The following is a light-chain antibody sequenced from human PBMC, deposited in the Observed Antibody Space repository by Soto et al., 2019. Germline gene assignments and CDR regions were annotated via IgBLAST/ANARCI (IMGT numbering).Light chain of an antibody. CDR1: QSVSSN. CDR2: DAS. J-gene: IGKJ5*01. V-gene: IGKV3-20*01. CDR3: QQYGYSPIT. Sequence: EIVMTQSPATLSVSPGDRATLSCRASQSVSSNLAWYQHTPGQAPRLFIYDASSRATGIPDRFSGSGSGTDFTLTISRLEPEDFAVYYCQQYGYSPITFGQGTRLEIK.